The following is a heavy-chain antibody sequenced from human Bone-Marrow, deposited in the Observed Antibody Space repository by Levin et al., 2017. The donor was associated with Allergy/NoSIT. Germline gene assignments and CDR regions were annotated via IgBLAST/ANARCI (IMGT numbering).Heavy chain of an antibody. CDR3: ARECGNDCYDAFDV. Sequence: PGGSLILSCAASGFTVSSHWMHWLRQPPGEGLVWVARIFSDGVTINYADSVKGRFTISRDIAKNTLYLQMNSLRAEDTALYYCARECGNDCYDAFDVWGQGTMVNVSP. CDR1: GFTVSSHW. CDR2: IFSDGVTI. D-gene: IGHD2-21*02. V-gene: IGHV3-74*01. J-gene: IGHJ3*01.